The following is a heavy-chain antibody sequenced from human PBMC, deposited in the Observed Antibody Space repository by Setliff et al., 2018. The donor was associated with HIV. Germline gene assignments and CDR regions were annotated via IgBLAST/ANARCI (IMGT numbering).Heavy chain of an antibody. Sequence: GGSLRLSCAVSGFTFSHYAMHWVRQSPGKGLECVALIYYDGSSQYYADSVKGRFTISRDNSKNTLFLQMDRLRAEDTALYYCAKATGLGAAGKIDPWGQGTLVTVSS. V-gene: IGHV3-33*06. CDR2: IYYDGSSQ. CDR1: GFTFSHYA. J-gene: IGHJ5*02. CDR3: AKATGLGAAGKIDP. D-gene: IGHD6-13*01.